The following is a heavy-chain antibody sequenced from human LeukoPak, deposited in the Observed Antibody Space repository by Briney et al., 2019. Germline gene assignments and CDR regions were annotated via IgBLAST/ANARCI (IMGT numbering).Heavy chain of an antibody. D-gene: IGHD3-3*01. CDR2: IYYSGST. V-gene: IGHV4-59*01. CDR3: AMRFSYHDAFDI. Sequence: SETLSLTCTVSGGSISSYYWSWIRQPPGKGLEWIGYIYYSGSTNYNPSLKSRVTISVDTSKNQFSLKLSSVTAADTAVYYCAMRFSYHDAFDIWGQGTMVTVSS. J-gene: IGHJ3*02. CDR1: GGSISSYY.